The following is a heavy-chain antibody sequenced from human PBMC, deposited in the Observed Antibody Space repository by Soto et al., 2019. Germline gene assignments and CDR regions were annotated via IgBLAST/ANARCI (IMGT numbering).Heavy chain of an antibody. J-gene: IGHJ4*02. CDR3: ATAYSSSSGEFDY. Sequence: PSETLSLTCTFSCGSIISGDYYWSWIRQPPGKGLEWIGYIYYSGSTYYNPSLKSRVTISVDTSKNQFSLKLSSVTAADTAVYYCATAYSSSSGEFDYWGQGTLVTVSS. CDR2: IYYSGST. V-gene: IGHV4-30-4*01. D-gene: IGHD6-6*01. CDR1: CGSIISGDYY.